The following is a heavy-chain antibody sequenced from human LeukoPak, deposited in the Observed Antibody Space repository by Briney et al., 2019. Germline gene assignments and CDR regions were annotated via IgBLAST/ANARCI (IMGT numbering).Heavy chain of an antibody. J-gene: IGHJ4*02. CDR2: IKSKTDGGTT. CDR3: EGLITMVRGVIEH. CDR1: GFTFSNAW. V-gene: IGHV3-15*01. Sequence: GGSLRLSCAASGFTFSNAWMSWVRQAPGKGLEWVGRIKSKTDGGTTDYAAPVKGRFTISRDDSKNTLYLQMNSLKTEDTAVYYCEGLITMVRGVIEHWGQGTLVTVSS. D-gene: IGHD3-10*01.